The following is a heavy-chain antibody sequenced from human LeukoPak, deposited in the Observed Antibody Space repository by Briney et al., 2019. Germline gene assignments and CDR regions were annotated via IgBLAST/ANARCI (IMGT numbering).Heavy chain of an antibody. J-gene: IGHJ4*02. CDR1: GFTFSNYG. D-gene: IGHD3-3*01. Sequence: GGSLRLSCAASGFTFSNYGMHWVRQAPGKGLEWVAVIYHDGSREHYADSVKGRFTISREYSKNTVTLQMNHLRGQDTAVYYWARDLKSGSFESWGKGPLATVSP. CDR3: ARDLKSGSFES. V-gene: IGHV3-33*01. CDR2: IYHDGSRE.